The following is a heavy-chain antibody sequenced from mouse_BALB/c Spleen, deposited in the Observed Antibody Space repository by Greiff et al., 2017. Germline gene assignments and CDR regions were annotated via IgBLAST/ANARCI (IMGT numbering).Heavy chain of an antibody. J-gene: IGHJ4*01. CDR2: ISSGGST. CDR1: GFTFSSYA. CDR3: ARGPPIYYDYGGAMDY. Sequence: EVKLVESGGGLVKPGGSLKLSCAASGFTFSSYAMSWVRQTPEKRLEWVASISSGGSTYYPDSVKGRFTISRDNARNILYLQMSSLRSEDTAMYYCARGPPIYYDYGGAMDYWGQGTSVTVSS. D-gene: IGHD2-4*01. V-gene: IGHV5-6-5*01.